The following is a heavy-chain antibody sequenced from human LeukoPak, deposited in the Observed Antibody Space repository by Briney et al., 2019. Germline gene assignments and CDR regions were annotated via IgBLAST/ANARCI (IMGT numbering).Heavy chain of an antibody. CDR2: IIPIFATA. D-gene: IGHD2-21*02. Sequence: SVKVSCKASGGTFNNYTISWVRQAPGHGLEWMGGIIPIFATANYAQRFQGKVTITADKSTSTAYMELSSLRSEDTAVYYCARTYCGGDCYSSRGWFDPWGQGTLVTVSS. CDR3: ARTYCGGDCYSSRGWFDP. CDR1: GGTFNNYT. J-gene: IGHJ5*02. V-gene: IGHV1-69*06.